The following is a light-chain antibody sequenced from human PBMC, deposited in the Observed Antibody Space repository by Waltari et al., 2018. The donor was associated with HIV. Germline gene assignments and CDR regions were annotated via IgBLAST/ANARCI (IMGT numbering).Light chain of an antibody. J-gene: IGKJ2*01. CDR1: QTITNS. V-gene: IGKV1-39*01. CDR3: QQSYSMPYT. CDR2: AAS. Sequence: DIQMTQSPSSLSASVGDSVTITGRASQTITNSLNCYQHKPGKAPELLIYAASSLRSGVPSRFSSSGSGTDFTLIIYSLQPEDFATYYCQQSYSMPYTFGQGTNLEVK.